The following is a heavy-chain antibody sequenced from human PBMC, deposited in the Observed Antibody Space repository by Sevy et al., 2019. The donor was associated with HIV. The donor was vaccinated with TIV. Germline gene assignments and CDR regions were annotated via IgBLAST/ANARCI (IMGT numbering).Heavy chain of an antibody. CDR2: FYDSGRT. J-gene: IGHJ6*02. D-gene: IGHD1-1*01. V-gene: IGHV4-61*03. Sequence: SETLSLTCTVSGGSVSSGRYYWSWIRQPPGKGLEWLGYFYDSGRTKYNPSLKSRKTIAVDMSKNPFSLKLTSVTAADTAVYYCARHGAVQLAFGMDVWGQGTRVTVSS. CDR1: GGSVSSGRYY. CDR3: ARHGAVQLAFGMDV.